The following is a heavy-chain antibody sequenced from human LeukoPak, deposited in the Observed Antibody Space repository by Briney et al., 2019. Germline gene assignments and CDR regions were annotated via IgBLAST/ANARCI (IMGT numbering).Heavy chain of an antibody. CDR2: IQQDASRT. CDR3: ARDHYGGNSWDWYCVL. CDR1: GFSFSTYT. Sequence: GGSLRLFCAASGFSFSTYTMNWVRQAPGKGLEGGAGIQQDASRTDYADSVKGRFTISRDNSKHTLYLEMNSLTPEDTALYYCARDHYGGNSWDWYCVLGGRGILLSV. V-gene: IGHV3-30-3*01. J-gene: IGHJ2*01. D-gene: IGHD4-23*01.